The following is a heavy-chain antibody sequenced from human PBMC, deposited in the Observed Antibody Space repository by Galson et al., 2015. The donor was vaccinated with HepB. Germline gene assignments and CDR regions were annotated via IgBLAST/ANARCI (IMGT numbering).Heavy chain of an antibody. Sequence: SVKVSCKASGYTFTSYGISWVRQAPGQGLEWMGWISAYNGNTNYAQKLQGRVTMTTDTSTSTAYMELRSLRSDDTAMYYCARDLEYQLLPPYYYGMDVWGQGTTVTVSS. CDR3: ARDLEYQLLPPYYYGMDV. D-gene: IGHD2-2*01. CDR2: ISAYNGNT. CDR1: GYTFTSYG. V-gene: IGHV1-18*04. J-gene: IGHJ6*02.